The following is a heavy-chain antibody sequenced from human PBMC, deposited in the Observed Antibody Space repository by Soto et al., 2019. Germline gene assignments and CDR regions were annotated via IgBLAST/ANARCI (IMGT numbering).Heavy chain of an antibody. CDR3: AKSDGAEENDAFDI. CDR1: GYSFTGHY. CDR2: INPNSGGT. D-gene: IGHD3-16*01. J-gene: IGHJ3*02. V-gene: IGHV1-2*04. Sequence: QVRLVQSGPEVRKPGASVKISCEASGYSFTGHYLHWVRQAPGHGLEWMGWINPNSGGTNYAQKFQDWIYITRDKALSTVYMDLSSLRSEDTAMYYCAKSDGAEENDAFDIWGQGTMIPVS.